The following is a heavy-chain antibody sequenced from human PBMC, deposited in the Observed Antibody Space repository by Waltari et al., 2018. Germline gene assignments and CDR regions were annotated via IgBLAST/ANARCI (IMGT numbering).Heavy chain of an antibody. Sequence: DVHLVESGGGLVQPGGSMRLSCAASGFSFSAYEMNWVRQAPGRGLEWLSYPSRGSTYPFYAESVRGRFTISRDDAKSSLFLQMNSLSADDTAVYYCAREIPNCRADCFDSWGLGTLVVVSS. CDR2: PSRGSTYP. V-gene: IGHV3-48*03. CDR3: AREIPNCRADCFDS. CDR1: GFSFSAYE. J-gene: IGHJ5*01. D-gene: IGHD2-15*01.